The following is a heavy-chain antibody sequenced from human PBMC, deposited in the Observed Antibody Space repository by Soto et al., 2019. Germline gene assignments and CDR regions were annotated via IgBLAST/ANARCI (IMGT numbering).Heavy chain of an antibody. J-gene: IGHJ6*02. CDR3: ARGAMRYYYLYGMDV. CDR1: GGSISSSSYY. D-gene: IGHD3-16*01. Sequence: SETLSLTCTVSGGSISSSSYYWGWIRQPPGKGLEWIGSIYYSGSTYYNPSLKSRVTISVDTSKNQFSLKLSSVTAADTAVYYCARGAMRYYYLYGMDVWGQGASVNVSS. CDR2: IYYSGST. V-gene: IGHV4-39*01.